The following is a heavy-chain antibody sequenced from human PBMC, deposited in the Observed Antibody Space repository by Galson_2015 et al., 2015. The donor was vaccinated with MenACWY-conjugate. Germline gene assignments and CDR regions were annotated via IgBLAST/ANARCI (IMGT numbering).Heavy chain of an antibody. CDR3: ARLGVNYITTSHFDY. CDR1: GFTFSTYW. CDR2: INSDGRST. V-gene: IGHV3-74*01. Sequence: SLRLSCAASGFTFSTYWMHWVRQAPGKGLVWVSRINSDGRSTSYEDSVKGRFTISRDNAKNTLYLQMNSLRAEDTAVYYCARLGVNYITTSHFDYSVHVTLVTVSS. D-gene: IGHD1-20*01. J-gene: IGHJ4*01.